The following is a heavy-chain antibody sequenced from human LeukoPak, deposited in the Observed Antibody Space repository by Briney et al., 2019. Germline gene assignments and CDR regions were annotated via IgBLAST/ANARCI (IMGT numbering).Heavy chain of an antibody. CDR2: IYSGGNT. V-gene: IGHV3-66*02. CDR1: GITVSSNY. J-gene: IGHJ3*02. D-gene: IGHD2-15*01. Sequence: GGSLRPSCAASGITVSSNYMSWVRQAPGKGLEWVSVIYSGGNTYYADSVKGRFTISRDNSKNTLYLQMDSLRAEDTAVYYCARDRSRDCSSSSCYFDAFDIWGQGTMVTVSS. CDR3: ARDRSRDCSSSSCYFDAFDI.